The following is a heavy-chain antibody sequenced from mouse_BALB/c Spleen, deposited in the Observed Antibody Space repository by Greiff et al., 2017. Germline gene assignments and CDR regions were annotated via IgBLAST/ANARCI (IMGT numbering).Heavy chain of an antibody. J-gene: IGHJ1*01. CDR2: ILPGSGST. V-gene: IGHV1-9*01. CDR3: ARYRNYEWYFDV. D-gene: IGHD1-1*01. Sequence: QVQLQQSGADLMKPGASVKISCKATGYTFSSYWIEWVKQRPGHGLEWIGEILPGSGSTNYTDKFKGKATFTADTSSNTVYMQISSLTSEDSAVYYCARYRNYEWYFDVWGAGTTVTVSS. CDR1: GYTFSSYW.